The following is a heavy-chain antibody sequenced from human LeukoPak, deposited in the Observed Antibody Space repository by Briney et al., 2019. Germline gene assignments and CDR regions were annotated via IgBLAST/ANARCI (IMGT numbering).Heavy chain of an antibody. J-gene: IGHJ4*02. CDR1: GYTLTELS. V-gene: IGHV1-24*01. Sequence: ASVKVSCKVSGYTLTELSMHWMRQAPGKGLEWMGGFDPEDGETIYAQKFQGRVTMTRDTSISTAYMELSRLRSDDTAVYYCARDGGYSSGWYGGHYWGQGTLVTVSS. D-gene: IGHD6-19*01. CDR3: ARDGGYSSGWYGGHY. CDR2: FDPEDGET.